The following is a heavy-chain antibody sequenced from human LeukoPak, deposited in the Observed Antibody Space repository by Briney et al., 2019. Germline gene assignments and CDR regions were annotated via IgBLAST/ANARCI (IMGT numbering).Heavy chain of an antibody. D-gene: IGHD1-20*01. J-gene: IGHJ4*02. CDR1: GFTFSNAW. V-gene: IGHV3-15*01. CDR2: IKSKTDGGTT. CDR3: AKDHPLQDTRITGINGPFDY. Sequence: GGSLRLSCAASGFTFSNAWMSWVRQAPGKGLEWVGRIKSKTDGGTTDYAAPVKGRFTISRDDSKNTLYLQMNSLRAEDTAVYYCAKDHPLQDTRITGINGPFDYWGQGTLVTVSS.